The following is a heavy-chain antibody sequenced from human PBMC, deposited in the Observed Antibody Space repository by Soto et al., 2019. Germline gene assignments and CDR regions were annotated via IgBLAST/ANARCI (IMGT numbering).Heavy chain of an antibody. Sequence: SETLSLTCTISGGSISSGDYYWSWVRQPPGKALPPGKALEWIGYIYYDGSIYYNPSLESRVTISVDASKSQFSLNLSSVTAADTAVYYCARDGVAAAGKTYNWFDPWGQGTLVT. V-gene: IGHV4-30-4*01. D-gene: IGHD6-13*01. CDR2: IYYDGSI. CDR3: ARDGVAAAGKTYNWFDP. CDR1: GGSISSGDYY. J-gene: IGHJ5*02.